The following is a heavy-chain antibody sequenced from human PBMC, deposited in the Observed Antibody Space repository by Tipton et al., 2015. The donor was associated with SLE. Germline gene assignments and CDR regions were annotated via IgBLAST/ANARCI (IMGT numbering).Heavy chain of an antibody. J-gene: IGHJ4*02. D-gene: IGHD5-12*01. Sequence: RSLRLSCAASGFTFSSYAMHWVRQAPGKGLEWVAVISYDGSNKYYADSVKGRFTISRDNSKNTLYLQMNSLRAEDTAVYYCAGGSGYDWGYFDYWGQGTLVTVSS. CDR3: AGGSGYDWGYFDY. CDR2: ISYDGSNK. V-gene: IGHV3-30-3*01. CDR1: GFTFSSYA.